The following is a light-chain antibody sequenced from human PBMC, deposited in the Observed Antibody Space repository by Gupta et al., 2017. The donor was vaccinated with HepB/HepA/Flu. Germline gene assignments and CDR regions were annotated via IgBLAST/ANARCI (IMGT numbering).Light chain of an antibody. Sequence: VLTQSPGTLSLSPGERATLSCRASQSVSSVYVAWYHQKAGQAPRLLIFGTSTRASGISDRFTGNGSGTDFTLTISRLEPEDCGVFYCHQYASPRLTFGAGTKVEI. V-gene: IGKV3-20*01. CDR3: HQYASPRLT. CDR2: GTS. J-gene: IGKJ4*01. CDR1: QSVSSVY.